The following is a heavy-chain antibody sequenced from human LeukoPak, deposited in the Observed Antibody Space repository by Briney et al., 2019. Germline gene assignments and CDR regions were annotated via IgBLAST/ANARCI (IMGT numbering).Heavy chain of an antibody. J-gene: IGHJ6*02. CDR1: GFTFSSYS. D-gene: IGHD2-2*01. CDR3: ARDLVVPAAIVYYGMDV. CDR2: ISSSSSYI. Sequence: PGGSLRLSCAASGFTFSSYSMNWVRQAPGKGLEWVSSISSSSSYIYYADSVKGRFTISRDNAKNSLYLQMKSLRAEDTAEYYCARDLVVPAAIVYYGMDVWGQGTTVTVSS. V-gene: IGHV3-21*01.